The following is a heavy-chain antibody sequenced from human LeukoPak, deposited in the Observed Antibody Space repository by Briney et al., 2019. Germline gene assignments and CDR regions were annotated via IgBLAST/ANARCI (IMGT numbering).Heavy chain of an antibody. CDR2: ISSSSSYI. D-gene: IGHD3-10*01. V-gene: IGHV3-21*04. J-gene: IGHJ4*02. CDR1: GFTFSSYS. CDR3: ARVTYGSGTYGAFDY. Sequence: GGSLRLSCAASGFTFSSYSMNWVRQAPGKGLEWVSSISSSSSYIYYADSVKGRFTISRDNAKNSLYLQMNSLRAEDTAVYYCARVTYGSGTYGAFDYWGQGTLVTVSS.